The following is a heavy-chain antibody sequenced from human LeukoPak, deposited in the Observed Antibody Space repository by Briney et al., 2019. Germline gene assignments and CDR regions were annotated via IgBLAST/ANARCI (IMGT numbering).Heavy chain of an antibody. CDR3: TSHPPYGDYPQYYYYYYMDV. V-gene: IGHV3-73*01. D-gene: IGHD4-17*01. CDR1: GFTFSGSA. J-gene: IGHJ6*03. CDR2: IRSKANSYAT. Sequence: GGSLRLSCAASGFTFSGSAMHWVRQASGKGLEWVGRIRSKANSYATAYAASVKGRFTISRDDSKNTAYLQMNSLKTEDTAVYYCTSHPPYGDYPQYYYYYYMDVWGKGTTVTVSS.